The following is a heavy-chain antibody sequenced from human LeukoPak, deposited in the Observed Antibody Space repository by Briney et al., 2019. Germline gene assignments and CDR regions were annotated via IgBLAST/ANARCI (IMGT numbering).Heavy chain of an antibody. CDR1: GYTFTSYG. J-gene: IGHJ4*02. Sequence: ASVKVSCKASGYTFTSYGISWVRQAPGQGLEWMGWISAYNGNTNYAQKLQGRLTMPTDTSTSTAYMDLRSLRSDDTAVYYCARDIVLMAYYFDYWGQGIRVTVSS. CDR3: ARDIVLMAYYFDY. CDR2: ISAYNGNT. V-gene: IGHV1-18*01. D-gene: IGHD2-8*01.